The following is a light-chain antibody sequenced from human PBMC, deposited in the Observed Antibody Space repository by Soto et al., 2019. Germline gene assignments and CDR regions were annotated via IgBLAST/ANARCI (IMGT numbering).Light chain of an antibody. CDR2: DAS. V-gene: IGKV3-11*01. Sequence: EIVLTQSPATLSLSPGERATLSCRASQSISSYLAWYQQKPGQAPRLLIYDASNRATGIPARFSGSGSGADFTLTISSLEPEDCAVYYCQQRSSWPLTCGGGTKVEIK. CDR1: QSISSY. CDR3: QQRSSWPLT. J-gene: IGKJ4*01.